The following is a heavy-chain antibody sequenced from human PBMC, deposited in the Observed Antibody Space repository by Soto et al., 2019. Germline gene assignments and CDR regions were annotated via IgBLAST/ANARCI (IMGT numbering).Heavy chain of an antibody. CDR3: ALTMVRGVVPREFDF. D-gene: IGHD3-10*01. CDR1: GGSISSYD. J-gene: IGHJ4*02. CDR2: INHSGTA. Sequence: SETLSLTCTVSGGSISSYDCSWIRQPPGKGLEWIGEINHSGTAKYNPSLKSRVTISIDTSKNQFSLQLNSVAAADTAVYYCALTMVRGVVPREFDFWGPGTLVTVSS. V-gene: IGHV4-59*12.